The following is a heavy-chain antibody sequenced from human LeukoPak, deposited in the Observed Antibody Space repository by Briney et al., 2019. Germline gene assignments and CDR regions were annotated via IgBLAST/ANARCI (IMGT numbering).Heavy chain of an antibody. D-gene: IGHD6-13*01. CDR3: ARLKVRDQQLDLFDS. J-gene: IGHJ4*02. V-gene: IGHV5-51*01. Sequence: GESLKISCKGSRYSFTSYWIGWVRQMPGKGLEWMGIIYPGDSETRYSPSFQGQVTISADKSITTAFLQWSSLRASDTAIYYCARLKVRDQQLDLFDSWGQGTLVTVSS. CDR2: IYPGDSET. CDR1: RYSFTSYW.